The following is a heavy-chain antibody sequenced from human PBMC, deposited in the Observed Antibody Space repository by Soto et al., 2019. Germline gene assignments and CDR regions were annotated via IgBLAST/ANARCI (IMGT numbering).Heavy chain of an antibody. V-gene: IGHV1-3*01. CDR3: ASGLMAGSAY. D-gene: IGHD3-10*01. CDR1: GYTFTDFH. J-gene: IGHJ4*02. CDR2: INAGNGNT. Sequence: ASVKGSCKASGYTFTDFHIHWVRQAPGQGLEWMGWINAGNGNTKYSQKFQDRVTVTRDTSANTAYMELSSLTSEDTAIYYCASGLMAGSAYWGQGTLVTVSS.